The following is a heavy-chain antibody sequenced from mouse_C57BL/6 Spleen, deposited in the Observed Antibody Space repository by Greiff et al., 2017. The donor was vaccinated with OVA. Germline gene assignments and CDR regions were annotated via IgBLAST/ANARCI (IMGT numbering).Heavy chain of an antibody. CDR1: GFNIKDYY. Sequence: VQLQQSGAELARPGASVKLSCTASGFNIKDYYMHWVKQRPEQGLEWIGRIDPEDGDTESAPKFQGKATMTADTSSNTAYLQLSSLTSEDTAVYYCTRGYYGSSYAMDYWGQGTSVTVSS. V-gene: IGHV14-1*01. CDR3: TRGYYGSSYAMDY. J-gene: IGHJ4*01. CDR2: IDPEDGDT. D-gene: IGHD1-1*01.